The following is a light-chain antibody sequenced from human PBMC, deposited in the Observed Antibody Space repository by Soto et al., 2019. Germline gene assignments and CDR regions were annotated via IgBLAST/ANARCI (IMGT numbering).Light chain of an antibody. CDR3: QQRSNWPSYT. J-gene: IGKJ2*01. CDR1: ESVRTY. V-gene: IGKV3-11*01. Sequence: IVLTQSPATLSWSPGERATLSCRASESVRTYVAWDPKKPGQAPRLLSFDSSNRATGIPDRFSGIESGTDFTLTISILETEDCSVYYCQQRSNWPSYTFGQGTNVYIK. CDR2: DSS.